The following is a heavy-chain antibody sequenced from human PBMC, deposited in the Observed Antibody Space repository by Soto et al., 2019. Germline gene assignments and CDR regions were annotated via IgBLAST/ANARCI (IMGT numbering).Heavy chain of an antibody. Sequence: ASVKVSCKASGYTFTSYGISWVRQAPGQGLEWMGWISGYNGDTSYAQQIQGRVTMTTDTSTTTAYMELRSLRYDDTAVYYCARDAAPSSRARAFDIWGQGTMVTVSS. CDR3: ARDAAPSSRARAFDI. CDR1: GYTFTSYG. CDR2: ISGYNGDT. V-gene: IGHV1-18*01. D-gene: IGHD6-13*01. J-gene: IGHJ3*02.